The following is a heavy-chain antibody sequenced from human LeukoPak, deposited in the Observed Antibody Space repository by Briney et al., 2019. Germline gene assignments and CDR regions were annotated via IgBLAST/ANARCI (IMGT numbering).Heavy chain of an antibody. J-gene: IGHJ4*02. CDR3: AKDVGSTSCFDY. Sequence: GGSLRLSCAASGFTFSSYWMSWVRQAPEKGLEWVAFIRYDGSNKYYADSVKGRFTISRDNSKNTLYLQMNSLRAEDTAVYYCAKDVGSTSCFDYWGQGTLVTVSS. CDR2: IRYDGSNK. D-gene: IGHD2-2*01. V-gene: IGHV3-30*02. CDR1: GFTFSSYW.